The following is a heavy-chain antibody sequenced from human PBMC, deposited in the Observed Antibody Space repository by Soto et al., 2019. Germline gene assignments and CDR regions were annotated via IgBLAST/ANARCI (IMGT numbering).Heavy chain of an antibody. V-gene: IGHV1-69*13. CDR3: ARGFYTEWELLRSYYYCCMDV. Sequence: SVKVSCKASGGTFSSYAISWERQAPGQGLEWMGGIIPIFGTANYAQKFQGRVTITADESTSTAYMELSSLRSEDTAVYYCARGFYTEWELLRSYYYCCMDVSGQGTTGTVS. CDR1: GGTFSSYA. CDR2: IIPIFGTA. D-gene: IGHD1-26*01. J-gene: IGHJ6*02.